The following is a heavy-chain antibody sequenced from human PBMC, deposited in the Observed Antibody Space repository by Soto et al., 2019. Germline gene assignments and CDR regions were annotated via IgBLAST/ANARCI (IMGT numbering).Heavy chain of an antibody. CDR2: ISVSGGGT. CDR3: AKGGLSSFDF. CDR1: GFTFSSYA. J-gene: IGHJ4*02. V-gene: IGHV3-23*01. Sequence: GGSLRLSCEASGFTFSSYAMSWVRQAPGKGLEWVSTISVSGGGTYYADSVKGRFIISRDNSKNTLYLQMNSLRAEDTAVYYCAKGGLSSFDFWGQGTLVTVSS.